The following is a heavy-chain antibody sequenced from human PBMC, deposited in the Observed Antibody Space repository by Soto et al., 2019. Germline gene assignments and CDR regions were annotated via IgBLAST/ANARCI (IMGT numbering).Heavy chain of an antibody. CDR3: ARDASGYYGMDV. CDR2: ISSSSSYI. Sequence: LRLSCAASGFTFSSYSMNWVRQAPGKGLEWVSSISSSSSYIYYADSVKGRFTISRDNAKNSLYLQMNSLRAEDTAVYYCARDASGYYGMDVCGQGTTVTVSS. J-gene: IGHJ6*02. CDR1: GFTFSSYS. D-gene: IGHD3-10*01. V-gene: IGHV3-21*01.